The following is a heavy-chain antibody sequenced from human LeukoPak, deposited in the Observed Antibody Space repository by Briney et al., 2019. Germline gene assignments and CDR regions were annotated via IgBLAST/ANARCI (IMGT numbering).Heavy chain of an antibody. D-gene: IGHD6-19*01. CDR2: ISSSGSIK. CDR3: ANNMAGRGWYRDFDY. Sequence: GGSLRLSCAASGFTFSSYEMNWVRQAPGKGLEWVSSISSSGSIKYYADSVKGRFTISRDNAKNSLYLQMNSLRAEDTAVYYCANNMAGRGWYRDFDYWGQGTLVTVSS. J-gene: IGHJ4*02. CDR1: GFTFSSYE. V-gene: IGHV3-48*03.